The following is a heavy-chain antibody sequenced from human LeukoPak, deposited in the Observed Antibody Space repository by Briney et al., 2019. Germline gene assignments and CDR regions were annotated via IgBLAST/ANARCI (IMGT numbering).Heavy chain of an antibody. Sequence: GGSLRLSCAASGFTVSSNYMSWVRQAPGKGLEWVSVIYSGGSTYYADSVKGRFTISRDNSKNTLYLQMNSLRAEDTAVYYCARDYLRISGWDYWGQGTLATVSS. D-gene: IGHD6-19*01. CDR2: IYSGGST. V-gene: IGHV3-66*01. CDR1: GFTVSSNY. J-gene: IGHJ4*02. CDR3: ARDYLRISGWDY.